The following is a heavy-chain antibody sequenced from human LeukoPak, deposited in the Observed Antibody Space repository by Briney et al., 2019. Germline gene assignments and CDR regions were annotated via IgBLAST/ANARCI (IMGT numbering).Heavy chain of an antibody. CDR3: ARDSGWHSDS. CDR2: VYRSGTA. D-gene: IGHD6-19*01. J-gene: IGHJ5*01. V-gene: IGHV4-4*02. Sequence: PSGTLSLTCAVSGDSISSNKWWHWVRQAPGKGLEWIGEVYRSGTANYNPSLKNRVTISVDKSKNQFSLNLRSVTAADTAVYYCARDSGWHSDSWGQGTLVTVSS. CDR1: GDSISSNKW.